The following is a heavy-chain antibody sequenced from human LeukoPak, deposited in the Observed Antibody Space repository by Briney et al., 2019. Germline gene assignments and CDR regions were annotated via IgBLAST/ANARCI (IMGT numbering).Heavy chain of an antibody. CDR2: INHSGST. V-gene: IGHV4-34*01. CDR3: ARLVYYYDCSGSLDY. J-gene: IGHJ4*02. D-gene: IGHD3-22*01. Sequence: SETLSLTCAVYGGSFSCYYWSWIRQPPGKGLEWIGEINHSGSTNYNPSLKSRVTISVDTSKNQFSLKLSSVTAADTAVYYCARLVYYYDCSGSLDYWGQGTLVTVSS. CDR1: GGSFSCYY.